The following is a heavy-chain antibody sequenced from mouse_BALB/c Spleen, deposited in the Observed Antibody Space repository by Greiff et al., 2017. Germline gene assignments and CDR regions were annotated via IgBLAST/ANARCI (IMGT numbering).Heavy chain of an antibody. CDR2: IRSKSSNYAT. CDR1: GFTFNTYA. D-gene: IGHD2-12*01. Sequence: EVQLVESGGGLVQPKGSLKLSCAASGFTFNTYAMNWVRQAPGKGLEWVARIRSKSSNYATYYADSVHDRFTISKDDSQSMLYLKMNTLKTEDTAMYYCVRGGYSPYWYFDVWGAGTTVTVSS. CDR3: VRGGYSPYWYFDV. J-gene: IGHJ1*01. V-gene: IGHV10-1*02.